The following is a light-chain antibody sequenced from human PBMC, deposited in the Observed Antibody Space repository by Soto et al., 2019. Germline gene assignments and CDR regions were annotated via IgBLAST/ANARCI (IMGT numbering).Light chain of an antibody. V-gene: IGKV1-5*03. Sequence: DIQMTQSPSTLSASVGDRVTITCRASQSIGSWLAWYQQKPGKAPKLLIYRASSLESEVPSRFSGSESGTDFTVIINTLHPDDFATYYCQQYNVYAWTVGQGTKVDIK. CDR3: QQYNVYAWT. J-gene: IGKJ1*01. CDR1: QSIGSW. CDR2: RAS.